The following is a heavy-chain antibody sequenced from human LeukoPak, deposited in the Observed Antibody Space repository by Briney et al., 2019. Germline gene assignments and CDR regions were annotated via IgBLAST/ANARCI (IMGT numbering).Heavy chain of an antibody. CDR2: FDPEDGET. CDR1: GYTLTELS. Sequence: GASVKVSCKVSGYTLTELSMHWVRQAPGKGLEWMGGFDPEDGETIYAQKFQGRVTKTEDTSTDTAYMELSSLRSEDTAVYYCATPGVTMIVVARFNLGRSLGYWGQGTLVTVSS. CDR3: ATPGVTMIVVARFNLGRSLGY. J-gene: IGHJ4*02. V-gene: IGHV1-24*01. D-gene: IGHD3-22*01.